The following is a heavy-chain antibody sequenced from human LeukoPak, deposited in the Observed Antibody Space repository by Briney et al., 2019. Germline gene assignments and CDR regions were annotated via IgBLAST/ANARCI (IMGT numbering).Heavy chain of an antibody. D-gene: IGHD2-2*01. V-gene: IGHV1-18*01. CDR3: AGEGGSTTPQAFDY. CDR2: ISAYNGNT. Sequence: ASVKVSCKASGYTFTSYGISWVRQAPGQGLEWMGWISAYNGNTNYAQKLQGRVTMTTDTSTSTAYMELRSLRSDDTAVYYCAGEGGSTTPQAFDYWGQETLVTVSS. CDR1: GYTFTSYG. J-gene: IGHJ4*02.